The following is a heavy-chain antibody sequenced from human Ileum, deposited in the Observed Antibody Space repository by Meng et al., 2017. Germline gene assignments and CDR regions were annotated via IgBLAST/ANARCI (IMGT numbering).Heavy chain of an antibody. CDR2: ITYGGTT. CDR3: ANWGGLGH. CDR1: GFTFSSYG. Sequence: EVQLLEAGGGLGQRGGSLRLSCVASGFTFSSYGMNWARQAPGKGLEWVSGITYGGTTFYADSAKGRFTISRDNSKNTVFLQMNSLRADDTAVYYCANWGGLGHWGQGVLVTVSS. D-gene: IGHD3-16*01. J-gene: IGHJ4*02. V-gene: IGHV3-23*01.